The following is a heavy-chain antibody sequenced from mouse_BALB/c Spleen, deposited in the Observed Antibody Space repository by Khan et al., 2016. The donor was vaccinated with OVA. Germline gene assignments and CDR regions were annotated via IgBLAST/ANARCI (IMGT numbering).Heavy chain of an antibody. J-gene: IGHJ3*01. CDR2: IFPNTGGT. CDR1: GYTFTDFN. V-gene: IGHV1S29*02. CDR3: ARSGYGAFAY. Sequence: VQLQQSGPELVKPGASVRISCKTSGYTFTDFNLDWVKQSPGKGLEWMGYIFPNTGGTGYNQKFKTKATLTVDSSSSTAYMELSSLTSDDSAVYYCARSGYGAFAYWGQGTLVTVSA. D-gene: IGHD1-2*01.